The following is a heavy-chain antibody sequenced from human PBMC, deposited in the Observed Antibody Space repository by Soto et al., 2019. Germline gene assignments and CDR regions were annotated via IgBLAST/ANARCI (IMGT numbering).Heavy chain of an antibody. CDR3: AKGKSTGAIDWCDP. CDR2: LIGGHYGT. Sequence: GGSLRLSCTASGFTLQNYAMAWVRQTPGKGLEWVSTLIGGHYGTAYSYSVKGRFTVSRDNSKNCLYLQMNSLGAEDTAMYFCAKGKSTGAIDWCDPWREGRLVTVSS. J-gene: IGHJ5*02. V-gene: IGHV3-23*01. CDR1: GFTLQNYA.